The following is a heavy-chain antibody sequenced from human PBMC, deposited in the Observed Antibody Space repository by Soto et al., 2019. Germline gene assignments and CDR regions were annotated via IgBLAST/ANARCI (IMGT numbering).Heavy chain of an antibody. J-gene: IGHJ4*02. CDR3: AKGSASGSPYYFDF. V-gene: IGHV3-23*01. D-gene: IGHD6-25*01. CDR2: VNAGGSNT. CDR1: GFTFSNYA. Sequence: GGSLRLSCAASGFTFSNYAMSWVRQPPGKGLQWVSAVNAGGSNTYHADSVRGRFTISRDNSKNTLFLQMNRLRADDTAVYYCAKGSASGSPYYFDFWGPGTLVTVSS.